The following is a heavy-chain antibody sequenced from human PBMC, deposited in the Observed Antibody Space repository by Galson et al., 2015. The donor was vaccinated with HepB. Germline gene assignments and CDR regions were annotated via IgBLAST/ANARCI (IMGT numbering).Heavy chain of an antibody. J-gene: IGHJ3*02. Sequence: TLSLTCTVSGGSISSYYWSWIRQPPGKGLEWIGYIYYSGSTNYNPSLKSRVTISVDTSKNQFSLKLSSVTAADTAVYYCARLFDYYDSSGDAFDIWGQGTMVTVSS. V-gene: IGHV4-59*08. D-gene: IGHD3-22*01. CDR3: ARLFDYYDSSGDAFDI. CDR1: GGSISSYY. CDR2: IYYSGST.